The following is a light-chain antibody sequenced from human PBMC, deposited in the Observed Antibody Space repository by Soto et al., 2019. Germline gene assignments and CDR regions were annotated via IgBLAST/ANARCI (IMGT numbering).Light chain of an antibody. CDR1: QSVLYTSNNKNY. CDR2: WAS. J-gene: IGKJ1*01. CDR3: QQYYSTLWT. V-gene: IGKV4-1*01. Sequence: DIVMTQSPDSLAVSLCERATINCKSSQSVLYTSNNKNYLAWYQQKAGQPPKLLLYWASTRESGVPDRFSGSGSGTDFTLTISSLQAEDVAVYYCQQYYSTLWTFGQGTKVEIK.